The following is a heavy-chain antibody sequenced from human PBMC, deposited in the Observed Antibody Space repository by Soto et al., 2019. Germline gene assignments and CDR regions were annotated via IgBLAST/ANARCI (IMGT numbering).Heavy chain of an antibody. CDR1: GGSISSSNW. CDR2: IYHSGST. Sequence: SETLSLTCAVSGGSISSSNWWSWVRQPPGKGLEWIGEIYHSGSTNYNPSLKSRVTISVDKSKNQFSLKLSSVTAADTAVYYCARDKSSSWYLYYYYGMDVWGQGTTVTVSS. V-gene: IGHV4-4*02. D-gene: IGHD6-13*01. CDR3: ARDKSSSWYLYYYYGMDV. J-gene: IGHJ6*02.